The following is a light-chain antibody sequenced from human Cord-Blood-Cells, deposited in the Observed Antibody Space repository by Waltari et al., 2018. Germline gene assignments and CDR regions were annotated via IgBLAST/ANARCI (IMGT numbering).Light chain of an antibody. CDR2: DVS. Sequence: QSALTQPASVSGSPGQSLTLSCTGTGRDVGGYNYVSWYQQHPGKAPKHMIYDVSNRPSGVSNRFSGSKSGNTASLTISGLQAEDEADYYCSSYTSSSTVVFGGGTKLTGL. J-gene: IGLJ2*01. V-gene: IGLV2-14*01. CDR1: GRDVGGYNY. CDR3: SSYTSSSTVV.